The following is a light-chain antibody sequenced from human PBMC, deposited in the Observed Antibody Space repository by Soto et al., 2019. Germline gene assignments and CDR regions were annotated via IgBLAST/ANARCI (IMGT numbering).Light chain of an antibody. J-gene: IGKJ5*01. CDR1: QSLTNSF. Sequence: FVLNKPAVTLSFSPGERSTLSCMASQSLTNSFIAWYQQKPGQAPRLLIYDTSSRASGIPDRFSGSGSGTDFTLTISRLETEDFAVFYCQQYGKSEIIFGQGTRLEI. CDR3: QQYGKSEII. V-gene: IGKV3-20*01. CDR2: DTS.